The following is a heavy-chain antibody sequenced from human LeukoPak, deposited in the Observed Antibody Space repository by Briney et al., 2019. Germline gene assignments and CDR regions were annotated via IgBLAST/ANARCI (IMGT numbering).Heavy chain of an antibody. V-gene: IGHV1-69*01. CDR3: ARDAAYCGGDCYDQAFDY. J-gene: IGHJ4*02. CDR2: IIPIFGTA. Sequence: SVKVSCKASGGTFSSYAISWVRQAPGQGLEWMGGIIPIFGTANYAQKFQGRVTITADESTSTAYMELSSLRSEDTAVYYCARDAAYCGGDCYDQAFDYWGQGTLVTVSS. CDR1: GGTFSSYA. D-gene: IGHD2-21*02.